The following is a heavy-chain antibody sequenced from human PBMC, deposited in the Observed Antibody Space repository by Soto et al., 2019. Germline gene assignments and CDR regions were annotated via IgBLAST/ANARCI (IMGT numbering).Heavy chain of an antibody. V-gene: IGHV3-23*01. CDR2: ISARGGSS. Sequence: DVQLLDSGGGLVQPGGSLRLSCAASGFSFSSYAMVWVRQAPGKGLEWVAVISARGGSSYFADSVKGRFTLSRDNSKNVLSLEMISLRAEDTAIYFCAKGSIEYSASVDNWGQGTLVVVSS. CDR3: AKGSIEYSASVDN. CDR1: GFSFSSYA. D-gene: IGHD5-12*01. J-gene: IGHJ4*02.